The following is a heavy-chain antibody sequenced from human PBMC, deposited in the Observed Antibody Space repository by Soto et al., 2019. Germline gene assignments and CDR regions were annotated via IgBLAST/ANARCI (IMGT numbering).Heavy chain of an antibody. D-gene: IGHD6-19*01. CDR2: ISHTGST. Sequence: WWSWVRQPPGKGLEWIGEISHTGSTNYNPSLKSRVTLSVDKSKNQFSLRLTSVTAADTAVYYCARKEGSGWYNFDYWGQGTLVTVSS. J-gene: IGHJ4*02. CDR1: W. CDR3: ARKEGSGWYNFDY. V-gene: IGHV4-4*02.